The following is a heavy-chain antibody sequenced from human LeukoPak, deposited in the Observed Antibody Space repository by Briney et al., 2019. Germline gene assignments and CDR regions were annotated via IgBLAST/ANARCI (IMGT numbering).Heavy chain of an antibody. CDR2: ISSSSSYI. Sequence: GGSLRLSCAASGFTFSSYSMSWVRQAPGKGLEWVSSISSSSSYIYYADSVKGRFTISRDNAKNSLYLQMNSLRAEDTAVYYCTRDEDFYSSSSDYWGQGTLVTVSS. V-gene: IGHV3-21*01. CDR3: TRDEDFYSSSSDY. D-gene: IGHD6-6*01. J-gene: IGHJ4*02. CDR1: GFTFSSYS.